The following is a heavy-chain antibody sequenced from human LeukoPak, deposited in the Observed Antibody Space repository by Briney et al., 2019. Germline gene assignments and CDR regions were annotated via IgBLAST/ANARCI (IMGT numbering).Heavy chain of an antibody. CDR1: GFTFTNYG. CDR3: ANSGTSWWYPAFDI. V-gene: IGHV3-30*02. D-gene: IGHD2-15*01. CDR2: IRFDDSDR. Sequence: TGGSLRLSCGASGFTFTNYGMHWVRQAPGKGLEWVAHIRFDDSDRYCADSVKGRFTISRDNSRNTVYLQMNSLRAEDTAIFYCANSGTSWWYPAFDIWGQGTMVTVSS. J-gene: IGHJ3*02.